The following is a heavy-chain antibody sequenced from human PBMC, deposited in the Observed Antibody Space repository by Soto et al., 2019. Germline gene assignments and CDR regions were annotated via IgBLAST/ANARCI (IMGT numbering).Heavy chain of an antibody. Sequence: EVQLLESGGGLVQPGGSLRLSCTSSTFTFTTYAMSWVRQAPGKGLEWVSAISGSGDRTFYADSLKGRFTISRDNSKNTLYLQMNSLRVDNTAIYYCAKGLSGSSPYNWFDPWGQGTLVNVSS. CDR1: TFTFTTYA. V-gene: IGHV3-23*01. CDR2: ISGSGDRT. CDR3: AKGLSGSSPYNWFDP. D-gene: IGHD2-15*01. J-gene: IGHJ5*02.